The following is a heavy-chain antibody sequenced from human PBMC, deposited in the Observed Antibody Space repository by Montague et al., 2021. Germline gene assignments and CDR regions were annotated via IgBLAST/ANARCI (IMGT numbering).Heavy chain of an antibody. Sequence: SETLSLTCSVSGGSISSYYWTWTRQSPGKGLEWIGHIYHSGSTDYNTSLKSRVTILVDTSKNQFSLKLSSVTAADTAIYYCAVGSESAWELLHHWGQGILVTVSS. V-gene: IGHV4-59*12. J-gene: IGHJ5*02. D-gene: IGHD1-26*01. CDR1: GGSISSYY. CDR2: IYHSGST. CDR3: AVGSESAWELLHH.